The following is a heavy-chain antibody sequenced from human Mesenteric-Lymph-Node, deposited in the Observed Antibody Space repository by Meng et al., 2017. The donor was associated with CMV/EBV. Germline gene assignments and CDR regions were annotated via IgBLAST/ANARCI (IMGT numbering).Heavy chain of an antibody. Sequence: GESLKISCAASGFTFSSYSMNWVRQAPGKGLEWVSYISSSSSTIYYADSVKGRFTISRDNAKNSLYLQMNSLRAEDTAVYYCARDRGYRSSTSFYTCYYYYGMDVWGQGTTVTVSS. D-gene: IGHD2-2*02. CDR3: ARDRGYRSSTSFYTCYYYYGMDV. V-gene: IGHV3-48*04. J-gene: IGHJ6*02. CDR1: GFTFSSYS. CDR2: ISSSSSTI.